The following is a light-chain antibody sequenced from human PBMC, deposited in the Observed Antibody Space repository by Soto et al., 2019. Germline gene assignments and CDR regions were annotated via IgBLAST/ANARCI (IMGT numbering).Light chain of an antibody. J-gene: IGLJ2*01. V-gene: IGLV2-14*01. Sequence: QSALTQPASVSGSPGQSITISCTGSSSDVGDYDYVSWYQQHPGKAPKLMIYDVSNRPSGVSNRFSASKSGNTASLTISGLQAEDEADYYCGSYTSTSTVIFGGGTKVTVL. CDR1: SSDVGDYDY. CDR2: DVS. CDR3: GSYTSTSTVI.